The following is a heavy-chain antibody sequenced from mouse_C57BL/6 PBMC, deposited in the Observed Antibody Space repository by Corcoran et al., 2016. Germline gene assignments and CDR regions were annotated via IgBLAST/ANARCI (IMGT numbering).Heavy chain of an antibody. CDR2: INPNNGGT. CDR3: ARRPLWSPYYAMDY. D-gene: IGHD1-1*02. CDR1: GYTFTDYY. J-gene: IGHJ4*01. V-gene: IGHV1-26*01. Sequence: EVQLQQSGPELVKPGASVKISCKASGYTFTDYYMNWVKQSHGKSLEWIGDINPNNGGTSYNQKFKGKATLTVDKSSSTAYMELRSLTSEDSAVYYCARRPLWSPYYAMDYWGQGTSVTVSS.